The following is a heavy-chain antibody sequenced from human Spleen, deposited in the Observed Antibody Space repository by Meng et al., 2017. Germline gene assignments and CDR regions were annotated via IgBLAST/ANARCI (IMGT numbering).Heavy chain of an antibody. CDR3: ARRSNLAHYFDY. Sequence: QLQQPAPGLGTPSPTPSLTCAICGDSVSSTNAAWSWFRRSPSRCLEWLGRTYYWSQWYNDYAVSVQSRITITPDKSKKQFSLQLNSVTPEDTAVYYCARRSNLAHYFDYWGQGTLVTVSS. CDR2: TYYWSQWYN. V-gene: IGHV6-1*01. J-gene: IGHJ4*02. CDR1: GDSVSSTNAA.